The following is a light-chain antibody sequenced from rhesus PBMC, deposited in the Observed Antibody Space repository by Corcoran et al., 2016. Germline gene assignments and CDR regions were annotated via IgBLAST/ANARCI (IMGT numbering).Light chain of an antibody. CDR3: QTYNCLPYS. V-gene: IGKV1-32*01. CDR1: QGIRSD. Sequence: DIQMTQSPSSLSASVGDRVTSTCRARQGIRSDLNWYQQKPGKAPKLLIYYANRLESGVPSRCSGSGSGTAFTLIIRILQPEDFATDYCQTYNCLPYSFGQGTKVEIK. J-gene: IGKJ2*01. CDR2: YAN.